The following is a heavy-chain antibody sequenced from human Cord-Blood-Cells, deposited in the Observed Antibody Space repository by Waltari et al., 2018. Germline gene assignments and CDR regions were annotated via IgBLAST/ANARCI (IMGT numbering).Heavy chain of an antibody. D-gene: IGHD1-26*01. J-gene: IGHJ4*02. Sequence: QLQLQESGPRLVKPSETPSLTCTVSGGPIRSSSSYCGWIRQPPGKGLEWIGSIYYSGSTYYNPSLKSRVTISVDTSKNQFSLKLSSVTAADTAVYYCARQEWEPYFDYWGQGTLVTVSS. CDR1: GGPIRSSSSY. V-gene: IGHV4-39*07. CDR2: IYYSGST. CDR3: ARQEWEPYFDY.